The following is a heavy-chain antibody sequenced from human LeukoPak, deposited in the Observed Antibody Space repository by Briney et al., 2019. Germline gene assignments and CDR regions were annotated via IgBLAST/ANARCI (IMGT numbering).Heavy chain of an antibody. V-gene: IGHV3-23*01. D-gene: IGHD6-19*01. Sequence: GGSLRLSCAASGFTFSSYAMSWVRQAPGRVLEGVSAISGSGGSTYYADSVKGRFTISRDNSKNTLYLQMNSLRAEDTAVYYCAKDRSPIAVAGTVIYYYYYYGMDVWGQGTTVTVSS. CDR3: AKDRSPIAVAGTVIYYYYYYGMDV. CDR2: ISGSGGST. CDR1: GFTFSSYA. J-gene: IGHJ6*02.